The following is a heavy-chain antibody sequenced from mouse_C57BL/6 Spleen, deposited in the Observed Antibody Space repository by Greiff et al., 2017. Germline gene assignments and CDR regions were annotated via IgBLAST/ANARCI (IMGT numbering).Heavy chain of an antibody. CDR2: ISSGSSTI. Sequence: EVKLVESGGGLVKPGGSLKLSCAASGFTFSDYGMHWVRQAPEKGLEWVAYISSGSSTIYYADTVKGRFTISRDNAKNTLFLQMTSLGSEDTAMSYCARCSSGDVWGTGTTVTASS. CDR3: ARCSSGDV. V-gene: IGHV5-17*01. J-gene: IGHJ1*03. D-gene: IGHD6-1*01. CDR1: GFTFSDYG.